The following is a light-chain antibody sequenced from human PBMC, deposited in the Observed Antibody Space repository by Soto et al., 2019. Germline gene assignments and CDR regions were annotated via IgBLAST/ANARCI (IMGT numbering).Light chain of an antibody. J-gene: IGKJ1*01. CDR2: GAS. Sequence: EIVMTQSPATLSVSPGERATLSCRASQSVSSNLAWYQQKPGQAPRLLIYGASTRATGIPARFSGSGSGTEFTLTISSLQSEDFAVYYCQQYNNWHPWTFGQGT. CDR1: QSVSSN. CDR3: QQYNNWHPWT. V-gene: IGKV3-15*01.